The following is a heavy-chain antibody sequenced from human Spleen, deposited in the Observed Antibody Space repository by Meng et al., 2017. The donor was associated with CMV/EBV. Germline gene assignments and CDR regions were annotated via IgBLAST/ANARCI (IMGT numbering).Heavy chain of an antibody. CDR3: ARDFGAVWFDP. Sequence: VQLPPLGSGLLNPSETLSLTCAFYGGSFRGYYWSWIRQPPGKGLEWIGEINHSGRTNYNPSLKSRVTISVDTSKNQFSLKLSSVTAADTAVYYCARDFGAVWFDPWGQGTLVTVSS. V-gene: IGHV4-34*01. J-gene: IGHJ5*02. D-gene: IGHD3-16*01. CDR1: GGSFRGYY. CDR2: INHSGRT.